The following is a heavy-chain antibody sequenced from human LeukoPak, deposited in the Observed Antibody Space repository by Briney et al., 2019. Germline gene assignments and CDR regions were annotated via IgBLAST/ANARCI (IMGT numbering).Heavy chain of an antibody. Sequence: GGSLRLSCAASGFTFSSYAMSWVRQAPGKGLEWVSAVSGGGGSTYYADSVKGRFTISRDNAKNTLYLQMNSLRAEDTAVYYCARPKRGYCSSTSCSYYFDYWGQGTLVTVSS. CDR3: ARPKRGYCSSTSCSYYFDY. D-gene: IGHD2-2*01. CDR2: VSGGGGST. J-gene: IGHJ4*02. CDR1: GFTFSSYA. V-gene: IGHV3-23*01.